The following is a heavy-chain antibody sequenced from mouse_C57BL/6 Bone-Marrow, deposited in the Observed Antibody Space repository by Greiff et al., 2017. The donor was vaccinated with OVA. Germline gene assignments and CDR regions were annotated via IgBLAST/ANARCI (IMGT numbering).Heavy chain of an antibody. Sequence: EVKLVESGGDLVKPGGSLKLSCAASGFTFSSYGMSWVRQTPDKRLEWVATISSGGSYTYYPDSVKGRFTISRDNAKNTLYLQMSGLKSEDTAMYYCARHRGRWLPLDYWGQGTTLTVSS. CDR3: ARHRGRWLPLDY. CDR2: ISSGGSYT. D-gene: IGHD2-3*01. J-gene: IGHJ2*01. CDR1: GFTFSSYG. V-gene: IGHV5-6*01.